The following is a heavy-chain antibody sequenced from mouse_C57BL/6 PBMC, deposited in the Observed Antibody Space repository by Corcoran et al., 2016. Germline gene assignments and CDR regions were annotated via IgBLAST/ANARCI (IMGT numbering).Heavy chain of an antibody. Sequence: EVQLQQSGPELVKPGASVKISCKASGYTFTDYYMNWVKQSHGKSLEWIGDINPNNGGTSYNQKFKGKATLTVDKSSSTAYMELRSLTSEDSAVYYCARWDGSLFAYWGQGTLVTVSA. CDR3: ARWDGSLFAY. D-gene: IGHD1-1*01. CDR1: GYTFTDYY. CDR2: INPNNGGT. V-gene: IGHV1-26*01. J-gene: IGHJ3*01.